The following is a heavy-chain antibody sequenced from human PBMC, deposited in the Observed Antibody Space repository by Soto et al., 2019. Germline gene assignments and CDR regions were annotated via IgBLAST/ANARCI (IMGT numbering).Heavy chain of an antibody. CDR2: IYYSGST. Sequence: SETLSLTCTVSGGSVSSVSYYWSWIRQPPGKGLEWIGYIYYSGSTNYNPSLKSRVTISVDTSKNQFSLKLSSVTAADTAVYYCAREKGDFWSGYYDVWWFDPWGQGTLVTVSS. CDR1: GGSVSSVSYY. J-gene: IGHJ5*02. D-gene: IGHD3-3*01. V-gene: IGHV4-61*01. CDR3: AREKGDFWSGYYDVWWFDP.